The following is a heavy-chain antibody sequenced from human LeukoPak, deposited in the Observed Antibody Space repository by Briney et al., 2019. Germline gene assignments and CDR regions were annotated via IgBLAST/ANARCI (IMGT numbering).Heavy chain of an antibody. CDR2: IIPIFGTA. V-gene: IGHV1-69*01. J-gene: IGHJ4*02. CDR1: GGTFSSYA. Sequence: EASVKVSCKASGGTFSSYAISWVRQAPGQGLEWMGGIIPIFGTANYAQKFQGRVTITADESTSTAYMELSSLRSEDTAVYYCASSEDIVVVLGNYFDYWGQGTLVTVSS. CDR3: ASSEDIVVVLGNYFDY. D-gene: IGHD2-2*01.